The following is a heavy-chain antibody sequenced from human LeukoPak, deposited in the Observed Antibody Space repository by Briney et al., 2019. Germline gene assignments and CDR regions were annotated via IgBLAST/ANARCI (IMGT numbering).Heavy chain of an antibody. J-gene: IGHJ4*02. D-gene: IGHD5-12*01. CDR2: ISSSSSTI. CDR1: GFTFSSYS. Sequence: GGSLRLSCAASGFTFSSYSMNWVRQAPGKGLEWVSYISSSSSTIYYADSVKGRFTISRDDSQNMVYLQMDSLRAEDTAVYYCTTRLRNHFDYWGQGTQVTVSS. V-gene: IGHV3-48*01. CDR3: TTRLRNHFDY.